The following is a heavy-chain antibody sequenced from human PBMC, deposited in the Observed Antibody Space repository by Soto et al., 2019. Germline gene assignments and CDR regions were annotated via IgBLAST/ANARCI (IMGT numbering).Heavy chain of an antibody. Sequence: PSESLSLTCNVSRGSVGTDSYHCNWIRQRRGKELEWIAFIPTNGKPDYDPSLKGGVVVSIDRSNSQFSLKVNSVTAADTAVYFCARIGWGGDFWGQGTLVTVSS. CDR2: IPTNGKP. CDR3: ARIGWGGDF. V-gene: IGHV4-61*01. J-gene: IGHJ4*02. CDR1: RGSVGTDSYH. D-gene: IGHD7-27*01.